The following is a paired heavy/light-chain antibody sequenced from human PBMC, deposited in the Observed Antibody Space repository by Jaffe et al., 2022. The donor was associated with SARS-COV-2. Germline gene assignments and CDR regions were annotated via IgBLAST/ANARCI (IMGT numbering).Light chain of an antibody. Sequence: EIVLTQSPGTLSLSPGEGATLSCRASQSVSSNYLAWYQQKPGQAPRLLIYGASSRATGIPDRFSGSGSGTDFTLTLSRLEPEDFAVYYCQQYGNSPEMYTFGQGTKLEIK. CDR1: QSVSSNY. J-gene: IGKJ2*01. V-gene: IGKV3-20*01. CDR2: GAS. CDR3: QQYGNSPEMYT.
Heavy chain of an antibody. CDR3: AKDGHSYNGVWDYFDH. V-gene: IGHV3-23*01. J-gene: IGHJ4*02. Sequence: EVQLLESGGGSVQPGGSLRLSCEGSGFTFSTYAMNWVRQAPGRGLEWVSSIGGTDETFYADSVKGRFSISRDNSKNTLYLQMSSLRVEDTAVYFCAKDGHSYNGVWDYFDHWGQGVLVTVSS. D-gene: IGHD2-8*01. CDR2: IGGTDET. CDR1: GFTFSTYA.